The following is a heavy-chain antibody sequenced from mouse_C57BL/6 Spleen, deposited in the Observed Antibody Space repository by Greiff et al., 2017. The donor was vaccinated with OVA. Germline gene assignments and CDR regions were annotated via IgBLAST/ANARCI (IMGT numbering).Heavy chain of an antibody. CDR1: GYTFTSYW. CDR2: IDPSDSYT. Sequence: QVQLQQSGAELVMPGASVKLSCKASGYTFTSYWMHWVKQRPGQGLEWIGEIDPSDSYTNYNQKFKGKSTLTVDKSSSTAYMQLSSLTSEDSAVYYCARSYYSNARGAMDYWGQGTSVTVSS. V-gene: IGHV1-69*01. D-gene: IGHD2-5*01. J-gene: IGHJ4*01. CDR3: ARSYYSNARGAMDY.